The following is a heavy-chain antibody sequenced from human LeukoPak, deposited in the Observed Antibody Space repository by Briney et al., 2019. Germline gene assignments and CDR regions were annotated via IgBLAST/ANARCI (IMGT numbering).Heavy chain of an antibody. CDR1: GFTFNKYA. CDR2: ISASGDNT. CDR3: AKVVGTGTTPTDY. D-gene: IGHD1-1*01. V-gene: IGHV3-23*01. Sequence: GGSLRLSCAASGFTFNKYAMTWVRQAPGKGLVWVTVISASGDNTDYADSVKGRFTISRDNSKNTLSLQMNSLRVEDTAVYYCAKVVGTGTTPTDYWGQGTLVTVSS. J-gene: IGHJ4*02.